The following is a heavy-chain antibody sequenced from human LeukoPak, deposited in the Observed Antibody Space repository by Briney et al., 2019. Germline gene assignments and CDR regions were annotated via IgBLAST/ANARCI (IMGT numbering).Heavy chain of an antibody. Sequence: ASVKVSCKASGYTFTSYGISWVRQAPGQGLEWMGWISAYNGNTNYAQKLQGRVTMTTDTSTSTAYMELRSLRSDDTAVYYCARSTDSSWSRGGWFDPWGQGTLVTVSS. CDR3: ARSTDSSWSRGGWFDP. J-gene: IGHJ5*02. CDR1: GYTFTSYG. V-gene: IGHV1-18*01. D-gene: IGHD6-13*01. CDR2: ISAYNGNT.